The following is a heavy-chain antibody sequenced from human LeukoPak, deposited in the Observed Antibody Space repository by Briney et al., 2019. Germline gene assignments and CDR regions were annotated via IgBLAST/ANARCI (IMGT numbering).Heavy chain of an antibody. CDR1: GGSITSGGYS. CDR2: IYHSGST. D-gene: IGHD4-17*01. Sequence: PSQTLSLTCAVSGGSITSGGYSRSWLRQPPGKGLEWIGYIYHSGSTYYNPSLKSRVTISVDRSKNQFSLKLSSVTAADTAVYYCARHTGYYYYGMDVWGQGTTVTVSS. V-gene: IGHV4-30-2*01. J-gene: IGHJ6*02. CDR3: ARHTGYYYYGMDV.